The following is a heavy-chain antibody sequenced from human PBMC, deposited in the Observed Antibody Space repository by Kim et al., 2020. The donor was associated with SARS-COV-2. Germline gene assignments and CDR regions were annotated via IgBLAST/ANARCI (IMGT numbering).Heavy chain of an antibody. J-gene: IGHJ3*02. D-gene: IGHD3-22*01. CDR1: GGTFSSYA. V-gene: IGHV1-69*06. CDR3: ASANDSSGYYEGAFDI. CDR2: IIPIFGTA. Sequence: SVKVSCKASGGTFSSYAISWVRQAPGQGLEWMGGIIPIFGTANYAQKFQGRVTITADKSTSTAYMELSSLRSEDTAVYYCASANDSSGYYEGAFDIWGQGTMVTVSS.